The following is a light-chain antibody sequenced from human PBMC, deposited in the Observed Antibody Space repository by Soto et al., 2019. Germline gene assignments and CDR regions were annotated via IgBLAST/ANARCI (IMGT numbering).Light chain of an antibody. CDR2: GAS. V-gene: IGKV3-11*01. Sequence: EIVLTQSPASLSLSPGERATLSCRASQSVDRYLVWYQQRPGQAPRLLIFGASNRATGIPARFSGSGSGTDFTLTINSLEPEYFAVYYCQQRDSWPITFGQGTRLEIK. J-gene: IGKJ5*01. CDR1: QSVDRY. CDR3: QQRDSWPIT.